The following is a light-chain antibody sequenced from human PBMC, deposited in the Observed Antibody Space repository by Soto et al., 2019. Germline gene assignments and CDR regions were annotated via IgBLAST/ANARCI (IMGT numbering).Light chain of an antibody. CDR2: DAS. V-gene: IGKV1-5*01. CDR3: RQNDSEST. Sequence: DIQMTQSPSTLSASIGDRVTITCRASQTISNWLAWYQQKPGKAPKVLIHDASRLESGVPSRFSGSGSGTEFTLTINNLQPDDFAIYYCRQNDSESTFGQGTKVDIK. J-gene: IGKJ1*01. CDR1: QTISNW.